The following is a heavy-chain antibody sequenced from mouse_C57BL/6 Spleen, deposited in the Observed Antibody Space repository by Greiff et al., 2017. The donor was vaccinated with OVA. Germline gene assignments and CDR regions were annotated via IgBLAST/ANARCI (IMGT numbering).Heavy chain of an antibody. CDR2: ISYDGSN. J-gene: IGHJ2*01. V-gene: IGHV3-6*01. CDR3: ARDGGTGTYFDY. D-gene: IGHD4-1*01. Sequence: VQLQQSGPGLVKPSQSLSLTCSVTGYSITSGYYWNWIRQFPGNKLEWMGYISYDGSNNYNPSLKNRISITRDTSKNQFFLKLNSVTTEDTATYYCARDGGTGTYFDYWGQGTTLTVSS. CDR1: GYSITSGYY.